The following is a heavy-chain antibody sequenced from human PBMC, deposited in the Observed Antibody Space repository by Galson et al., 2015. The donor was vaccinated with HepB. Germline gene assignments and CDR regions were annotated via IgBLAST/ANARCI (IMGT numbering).Heavy chain of an antibody. D-gene: IGHD4-17*01. V-gene: IGHV1-69*13. CDR2: IIPIFGTA. CDR3: ASSRPDGDYDDYPFDY. CDR1: GGTFSSYA. Sequence: SVKVSCKASGGTFSSYAISWVRQAPGQGLEWMGGIIPIFGTANYAQKFQGRVTITADESTSTAYMELSSLRSEDTAVYYCASSRPDGDYDDYPFDYWGQGTLVTVSS. J-gene: IGHJ4*02.